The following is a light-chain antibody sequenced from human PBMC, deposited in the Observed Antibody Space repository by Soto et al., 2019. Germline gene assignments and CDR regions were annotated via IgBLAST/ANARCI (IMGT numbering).Light chain of an antibody. CDR2: RAS. J-gene: IGKJ3*01. CDR3: QQYNSYPLT. CDR1: QSISGW. V-gene: IGKV1-5*03. Sequence: DIQITQSPSTLSASVGDRVTINCRASQSISGWLAWYQQKPGKAPDLLIYRASNLESGVPSRFSGSGSGTEFSLTISSLQPDDFATYYCQQYNSYPLTFGPGTIVDIK.